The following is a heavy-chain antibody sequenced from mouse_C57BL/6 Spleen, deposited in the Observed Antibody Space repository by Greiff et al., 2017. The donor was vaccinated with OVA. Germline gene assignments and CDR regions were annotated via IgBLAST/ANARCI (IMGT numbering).Heavy chain of an antibody. D-gene: IGHD1-1*01. Sequence: VQLKESGPELVKPGASVKISCKASGYSFTGYYMNWVKQSPEKSLEWIGEINPSTGGTTYNQKFKAKATLTVDKSSSTAYMQLKSLTSEDSAVYYCAGPLITTVVPFAYWGQGTLVTVSA. CDR1: GYSFTGYY. CDR2: INPSTGGT. J-gene: IGHJ3*01. V-gene: IGHV1-42*01. CDR3: AGPLITTVVPFAY.